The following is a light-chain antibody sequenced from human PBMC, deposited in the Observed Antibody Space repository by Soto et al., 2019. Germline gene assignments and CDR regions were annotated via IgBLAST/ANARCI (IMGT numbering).Light chain of an antibody. Sequence: EIVLTQSPATLSLSPGERATLSCRASQSVSSYLAWYQQKPCQAPRLLIYDASNRATGIPARFSGSGSGTDVTLTISSLEPEDYAVYYCQQRSNWPLTFGGGTKVEIK. CDR1: QSVSSY. CDR3: QQRSNWPLT. V-gene: IGKV3-11*01. J-gene: IGKJ4*01. CDR2: DAS.